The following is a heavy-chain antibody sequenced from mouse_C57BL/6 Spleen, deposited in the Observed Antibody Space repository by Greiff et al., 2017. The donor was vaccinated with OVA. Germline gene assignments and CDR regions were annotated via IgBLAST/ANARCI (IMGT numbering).Heavy chain of an antibody. J-gene: IGHJ4*01. CDR3: TSSGTDYAMDY. D-gene: IGHD3-3*01. CDR2: ISSGGDYI. Sequence: EVKLEESGEGLVKPGGSLKLSCAASGFTFSSYAMSWVRQTPEKRLEWVAYISSGGDYIYYADTVKGRFTISRDNARNTLYLQMSSLKSEDTAMYYCTSSGTDYAMDYWGQGTSVTVSS. CDR1: GFTFSSYA. V-gene: IGHV5-9-1*02.